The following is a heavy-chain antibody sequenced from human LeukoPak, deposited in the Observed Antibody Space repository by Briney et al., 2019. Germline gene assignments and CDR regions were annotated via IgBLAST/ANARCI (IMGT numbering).Heavy chain of an antibody. J-gene: IGHJ6*04. CDR1: GGSFSSYT. Sequence: ASVKVSCKASGGSFSSYTISWVRQAPGQGLEWMGRIIPILGIANYAQKFQGRVTITADKSTSTAYMELSSLRSEDTAVYYCARSGCSGGSCYDYYYYGMDVWGKGTTVTVSS. V-gene: IGHV1-69*02. CDR2: IIPILGIA. D-gene: IGHD2-15*01. CDR3: ARSGCSGGSCYDYYYYGMDV.